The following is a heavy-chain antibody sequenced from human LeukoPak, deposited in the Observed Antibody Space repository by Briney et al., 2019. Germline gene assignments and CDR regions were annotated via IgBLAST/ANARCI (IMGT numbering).Heavy chain of an antibody. Sequence: GGSLLLSCAASGFTFSSYSMNWVRQAPGKGLEWVSYISSSSSTIYYADSVKGRFTISRDNAKNSLYLRMNSLRAEDTAVYYCARDWDCSSTSCPGDYWGQGTLVTVSS. CDR2: ISSSSSTI. J-gene: IGHJ4*02. D-gene: IGHD2-2*01. CDR3: ARDWDCSSTSCPGDY. CDR1: GFTFSSYS. V-gene: IGHV3-48*01.